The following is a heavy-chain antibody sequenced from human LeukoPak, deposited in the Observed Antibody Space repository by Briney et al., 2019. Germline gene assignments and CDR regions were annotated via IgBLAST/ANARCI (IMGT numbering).Heavy chain of an antibody. V-gene: IGHV1-69*05. CDR3: ARDRRGTIFGVVTERPYYYYYYYMDV. CDR2: IIPIFGTA. CDR1: GYTFTDYA. J-gene: IGHJ6*03. D-gene: IGHD3-3*01. Sequence: SVKVSCKASGYTFTDYAIHWVRQAPGQGLEWMGRIIPIFGTANYAQKFQGRVTITTDESTSTAYMELSSLRSEDTAVYYCARDRRGTIFGVVTERPYYYYYYYMDVWGKGTTVTVSS.